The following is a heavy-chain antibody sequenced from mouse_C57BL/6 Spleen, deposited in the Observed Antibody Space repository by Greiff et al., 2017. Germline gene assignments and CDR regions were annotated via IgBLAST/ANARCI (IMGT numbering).Heavy chain of an antibody. V-gene: IGHV5-12*01. Sequence: EVKLVESGGGLVQPGGSLKLSCAASGFTFSDYYMYWVRQTPEKRLEWVAYISNGGGSTYYPDNVKGRFTISRDNAKNTLYLQMSRLKSEDTAMYYCARGDYYGSSCDYWGQGTTLTVSS. CDR1: GFTFSDYY. CDR2: ISNGGGST. J-gene: IGHJ2*01. D-gene: IGHD1-1*01. CDR3: ARGDYYGSSCDY.